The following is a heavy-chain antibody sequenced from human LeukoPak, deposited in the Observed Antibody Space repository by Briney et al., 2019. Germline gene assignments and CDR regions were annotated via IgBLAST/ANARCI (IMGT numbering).Heavy chain of an antibody. D-gene: IGHD1-26*01. J-gene: IGHJ4*02. CDR2: ISSSSSYI. V-gene: IGHV3-21*01. CDR3: ARDGPYSGSYYGY. Sequence: GGPLRLSCAASGFTFSSYSMNWVRQAPGKGLEWVSSISSSSSYIYYADSVKGRFTISRDNAKNSLYLQMNSLRAEDTAVYYCARDGPYSGSYYGYWGQGTLVTVSS. CDR1: GFTFSSYS.